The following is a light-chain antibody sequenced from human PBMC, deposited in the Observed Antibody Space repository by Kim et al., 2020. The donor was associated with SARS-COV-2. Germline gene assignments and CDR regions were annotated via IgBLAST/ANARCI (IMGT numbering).Light chain of an antibody. CDR3: QTWGTGLWV. J-gene: IGLJ3*02. CDR2: LNSDGSH. V-gene: IGLV4-69*01. Sequence: QLVLTQSPSASASLGASVKLTCTLSSGHSSYAIAWHQQQPEKGPRYLMKLNSDGSHSKGDGIPDRFSGSSSGAERYLTISSLQSEDEADYYCQTWGTGLWVFGGATQLTVL. CDR1: SGHSSYA.